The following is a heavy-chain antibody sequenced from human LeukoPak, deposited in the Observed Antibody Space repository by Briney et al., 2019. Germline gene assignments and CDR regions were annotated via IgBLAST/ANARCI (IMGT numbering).Heavy chain of an antibody. CDR2: NSGDGGNT. Sequence: PGGSLRLSCAASGFTFEDYATHWVRQVPGKGLEWVSFNSGDGGNTYYRDSVKGRFTISRDNSKNSLYLQMNSLKTEDTALYSCAKSRLSGWYGDNWFDPWGQGTLVTVSS. J-gene: IGHJ5*02. V-gene: IGHV3-43*02. CDR3: AKSRLSGWYGDNWFDP. CDR1: GFTFEDYA. D-gene: IGHD6-19*01.